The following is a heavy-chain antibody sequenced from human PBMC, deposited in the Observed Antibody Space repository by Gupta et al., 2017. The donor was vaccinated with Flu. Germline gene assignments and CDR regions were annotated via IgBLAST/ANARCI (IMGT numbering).Heavy chain of an antibody. V-gene: IGHV1-8*01. CDR1: TFTSYD. CDR2: MNPNSGNT. J-gene: IGHJ4*02. CDR3: ATVVMRVLVY. D-gene: IGHD2-15*01. Sequence: TFTSYDINWVRQATGQGLEWMGWMNPNSGNTGDAQKFQGRVTMTRNTSISTAYMELSSLRSEDTAVYYCATVVMRVLVYWGQGNLVTVSS.